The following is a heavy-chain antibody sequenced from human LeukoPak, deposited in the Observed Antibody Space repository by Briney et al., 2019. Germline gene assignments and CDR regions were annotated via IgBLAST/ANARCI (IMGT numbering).Heavy chain of an antibody. V-gene: IGHV1-46*01. CDR3: ARDNSQGDSAWWFDP. D-gene: IGHD1-26*01. Sequence: EASVKVSCKASGYTFTNNYMHWVRQATGQGLEWIGIINPSGDNTWYEQKFQGRVTMTRDMATSTDYMEVSSLKSEDTAVYYCARDNSQGDSAWWFDPWGQGNLVTVSS. CDR2: INPSGDNT. CDR1: GYTFTNNY. J-gene: IGHJ5*02.